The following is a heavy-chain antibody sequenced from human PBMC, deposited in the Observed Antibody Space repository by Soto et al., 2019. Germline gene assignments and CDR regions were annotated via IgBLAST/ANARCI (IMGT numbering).Heavy chain of an antibody. CDR1: GFTFSMYS. Sequence: GGSLRLSCEVSGFTFSMYSMSWVRQSPGKGLEWVAKIPQDGVDGHYADSVKGRFTISRDNGKNSLYLQLNNLRAEDTAVYYCARDHLILTAHDFFYGSDVWVRGATVTVSS. V-gene: IGHV3-7*03. D-gene: IGHD2-8*02. CDR3: ARDHLILTAHDFFYGSDV. CDR2: IPQDGVDG. J-gene: IGHJ6*02.